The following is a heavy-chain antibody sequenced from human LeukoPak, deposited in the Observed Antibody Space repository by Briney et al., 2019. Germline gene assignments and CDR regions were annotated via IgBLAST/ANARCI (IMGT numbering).Heavy chain of an antibody. Sequence: GGSLRLSWAASGFTFSSYSMNWLRQAPGKGLEWVSSISSSSSYIYYAASVKGRFTISRDNAKNSLYLQMNSLRAEDTAVYYCARVAYYYDSSGYPYYFDYWGQGTLVTVYS. D-gene: IGHD3-22*01. CDR1: GFTFSSYS. V-gene: IGHV3-21*01. CDR2: ISSSSSYI. J-gene: IGHJ4*02. CDR3: ARVAYYYDSSGYPYYFDY.